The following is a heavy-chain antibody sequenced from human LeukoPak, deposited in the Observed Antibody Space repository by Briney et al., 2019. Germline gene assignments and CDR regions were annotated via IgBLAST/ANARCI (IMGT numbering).Heavy chain of an antibody. Sequence: SVKVPCKASGGTFSSYVINWVRQAPGQGLEWMGGIMPIFGTANNAQKFQGRVTITTDESTSTVYMELSSLRSEDTAVYYCARDRSNSSPDCFDIWGQGTLVTVSS. J-gene: IGHJ3*02. CDR1: GGTFSSYV. V-gene: IGHV1-69*05. CDR3: ARDRSNSSPDCFDI. CDR2: IMPIFGTA. D-gene: IGHD6-6*01.